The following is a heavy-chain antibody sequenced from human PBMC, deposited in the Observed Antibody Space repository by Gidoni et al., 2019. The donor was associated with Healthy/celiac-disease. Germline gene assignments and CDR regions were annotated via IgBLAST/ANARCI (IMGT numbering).Heavy chain of an antibody. CDR1: GFTFPSSA. CDR3: AARGTRTMATIGFDY. J-gene: IGHJ4*02. Sequence: QMQLVQSGPEVKKPGTSVKVSCKASGFTFPSSAVQWVRQARGQRLEWIGWIVVGSGNTNYAQKFQERVTITRDMSTSTAYMELSSLRSEDTAVYYCAARGTRTMATIGFDYWGQGTLVTVSS. D-gene: IGHD5-12*01. CDR2: IVVGSGNT. V-gene: IGHV1-58*01.